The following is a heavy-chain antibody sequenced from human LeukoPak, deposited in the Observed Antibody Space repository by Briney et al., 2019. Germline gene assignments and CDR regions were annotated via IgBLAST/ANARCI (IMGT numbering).Heavy chain of an antibody. V-gene: IGHV3-66*01. D-gene: IGHD2-15*01. CDR2: IYSGGST. CDR3: ARVGCSGGSCYVDY. Sequence: GGSLRLSCAASGFTVSSNYMSWVRQAPGKGLEWVSVIYSGGSTYYADSVKGRFTISRDNAKNSLYLQMNSLRAEDTAVYYCARVGCSGGSCYVDYWGQGTLVTVSS. J-gene: IGHJ4*02. CDR1: GFTVSSNY.